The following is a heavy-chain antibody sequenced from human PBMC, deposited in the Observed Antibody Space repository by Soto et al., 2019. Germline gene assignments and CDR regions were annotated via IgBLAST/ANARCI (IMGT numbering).Heavy chain of an antibody. D-gene: IGHD6-6*01. V-gene: IGHV1-18*01. CDR1: GYTFTSYG. J-gene: IGHJ6*02. CDR3: ASYSSSPVQIWYYYGMDV. Sequence: GASVKVSCKASGYTFTSYGISWVRQAPGQGLEWMGWISAYNGNTNYAQKLQGRVTMTTDTSTSTAYMELRSLRSDDTAAYYCASYSSSPVQIWYYYGMDVWGQGTTVTVSS. CDR2: ISAYNGNT.